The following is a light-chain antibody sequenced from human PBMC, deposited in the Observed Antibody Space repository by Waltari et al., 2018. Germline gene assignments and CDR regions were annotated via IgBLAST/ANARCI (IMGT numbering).Light chain of an antibody. J-gene: IGKJ3*01. CDR3: MQQLQTPRS. CDR2: MGS. V-gene: IGKV2-28*01. CDR1: QSPRHSNGKNY. Sequence: DIVMTQSPLSLPVTPGESASFSCRSSQSPRHSNGKNYLDWYVQKPGQPPQPLICMGSIRAAGVPDRCSGSGSGTDFTLEISRVEPEDVGIYYCMQQLQTPRSFGPGTKVEIK.